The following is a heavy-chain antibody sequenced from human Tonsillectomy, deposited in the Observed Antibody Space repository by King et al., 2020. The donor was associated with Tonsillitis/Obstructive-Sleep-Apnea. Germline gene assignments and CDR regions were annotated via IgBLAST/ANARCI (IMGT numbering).Heavy chain of an antibody. CDR2: LYSGGST. CDR3: ARAEVPAVIDS. J-gene: IGHJ4*02. Sequence: VQLVESGGGLIQPGGSLRLSCTASGFSVSDHYMNWVRQAPGKGLEWVSVLYSGGSTYYSDSVKGRFTISRDNSKNTVDLQINSLKAEDTAFYYCARAEVPAVIDSWGQGTLVTVSS. D-gene: IGHD2-2*01. V-gene: IGHV3-53*01. CDR1: GFSVSDHY.